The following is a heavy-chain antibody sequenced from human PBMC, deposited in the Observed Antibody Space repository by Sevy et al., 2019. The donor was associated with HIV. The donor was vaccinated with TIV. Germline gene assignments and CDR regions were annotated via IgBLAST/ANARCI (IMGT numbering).Heavy chain of an antibody. CDR1: GFTLSNYG. CDR2: IWYDGSNE. Sequence: GGSLRLSCAASGFTLSNYGIHWVRQAPGKGLEWVAAIWYDGSNEKYADSVRGRFTISRDNSRNTVSLQMNSLRVEDTAVYYCANAGGYGSGSSANYYGMDVWGQGTTVTVSS. D-gene: IGHD3-10*01. J-gene: IGHJ6*02. V-gene: IGHV3-33*06. CDR3: ANAGGYGSGSSANYYGMDV.